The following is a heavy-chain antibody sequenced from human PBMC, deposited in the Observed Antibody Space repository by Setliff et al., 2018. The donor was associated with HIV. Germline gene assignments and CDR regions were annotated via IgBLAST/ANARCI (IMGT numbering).Heavy chain of an antibody. CDR3: ARVLSNGWSGGVDY. D-gene: IGHD6-19*01. Sequence: SETLSLTCAVSGGSISSRNWWSWVRQPPGKGLEWIGRIYTSGSTKYNPSLESRVTISVDTSKNQFSLKLYSVTAADTAVYYCARVLSNGWSGGVDYWGQGTLVTVSS. V-gene: IGHV4-4*02. CDR2: IYTSGST. CDR1: GGSISSRNW. J-gene: IGHJ4*02.